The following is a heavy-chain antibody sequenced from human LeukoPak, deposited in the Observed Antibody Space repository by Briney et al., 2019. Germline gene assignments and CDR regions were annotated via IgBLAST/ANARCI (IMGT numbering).Heavy chain of an antibody. D-gene: IGHD3-22*01. V-gene: IGHV3-21*01. CDR3: ARSTQPYYYDSSGYYFDY. Sequence: GGSLRLSCAASGFTFSSYSMNWVRQAPGKGLEWVSSISSSSSYIYYADSVKGRFTISRDNAKNSLYLQMSSLRAEDTAVYYCARSTQPYYYDSSGYYFDYWGQGTLVTVSS. J-gene: IGHJ4*02. CDR1: GFTFSSYS. CDR2: ISSSSSYI.